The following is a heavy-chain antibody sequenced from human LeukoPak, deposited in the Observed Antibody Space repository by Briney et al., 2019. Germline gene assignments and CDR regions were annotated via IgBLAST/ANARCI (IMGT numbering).Heavy chain of an antibody. CDR2: IRNKANSYAT. CDR1: GFSFSGSA. Sequence: PGGSLRLSCAASGFSFSGSAMHWVRQASGKGLEWVGRIRNKANSYATAYAASVKGRFTISRDDSKNTAYLQMNSLGTEDTAVYYCTRREDGQDYYDGVPFDYWGQGILVSVSS. J-gene: IGHJ4*02. CDR3: TRREDGQDYYDGVPFDY. D-gene: IGHD3-22*01. V-gene: IGHV3-73*01.